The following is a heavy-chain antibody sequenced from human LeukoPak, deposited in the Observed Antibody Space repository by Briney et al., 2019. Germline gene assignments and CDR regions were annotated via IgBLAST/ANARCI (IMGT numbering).Heavy chain of an antibody. CDR2: ISTSGANT. D-gene: IGHD3-9*01. V-gene: IGHV3-23*01. CDR3: AEKSTGYFPFDC. J-gene: IGHJ4*02. Sequence: PGGSLRLSCAASGFTFTNFAMSWVRLAPGKGLEWVSSISTSGANTFYADSVRGRLTISRDNSRDTLHLQLNSLRAEDTAIYYCAEKSTGYFPFDCWGQGTLVTVSS. CDR1: GFTFTNFA.